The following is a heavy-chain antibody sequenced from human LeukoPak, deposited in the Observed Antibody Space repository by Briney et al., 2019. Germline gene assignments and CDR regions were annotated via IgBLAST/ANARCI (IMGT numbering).Heavy chain of an antibody. J-gene: IGHJ4*02. CDR2: ISGSGGST. D-gene: IGHD3-3*01. CDR3: AKDGDYDFWSGSDY. CDR1: GFTFSSYA. Sequence: GGSLRLSCAASGFTFSSYAMSWVRQAPGKGLEWVSAISGSGGSTYYADSVKGRFTISRDNSKNTLYLQTNSLRAEDTAVYYCAKDGDYDFWSGSDYWGQGTLVTVSS. V-gene: IGHV3-23*01.